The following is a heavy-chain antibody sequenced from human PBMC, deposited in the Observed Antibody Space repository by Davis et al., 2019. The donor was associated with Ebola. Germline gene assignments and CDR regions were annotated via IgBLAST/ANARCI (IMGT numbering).Heavy chain of an antibody. CDR3: ARAYFNYYDL. CDR1: GYTFTSYY. J-gene: IGHJ1*01. D-gene: IGHD3-22*01. CDR2: INPSGGST. V-gene: IGHV1-46*01. Sequence: ASVKVSCKASGYTFTSYYMHWVRQAPGQGLEWMGIINPSGGSTSYAQKFQGRVTITRDSSISTAYMELSSLRSEDTAVYYCARAYFNYYDLWGQGTLVTVSS.